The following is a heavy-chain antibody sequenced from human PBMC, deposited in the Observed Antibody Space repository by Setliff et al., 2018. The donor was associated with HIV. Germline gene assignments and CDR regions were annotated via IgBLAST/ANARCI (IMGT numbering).Heavy chain of an antibody. CDR3: ARNGPTKIPYDF. CDR2: IYNSGAT. CDR1: GGFISNFY. V-gene: IGHV4-59*12. J-gene: IGHJ2*01. D-gene: IGHD2-8*01. Sequence: SSETLSLTCTVSGGFISNFYWSWIRQTPGKGLEWIGHIYNSGATNYNPSLKSRVTISLATSKNQFSLNLRSVTATDTAVYYCARNGPTKIPYDFWGRGTLVTVPQ.